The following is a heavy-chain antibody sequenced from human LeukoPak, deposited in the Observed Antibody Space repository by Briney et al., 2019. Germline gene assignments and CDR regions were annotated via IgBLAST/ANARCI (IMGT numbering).Heavy chain of an antibody. V-gene: IGHV1-24*01. CDR2: FDPEDGET. D-gene: IGHD2-2*01. Sequence: ASVKVSCKVSGYTLTELSMHWVRQAPGKGLEWMGGFDPEDGETIYAQKFQGRVTITADESTSTAYMELSSLRSEDTAVYYCARDVLGYCSSTSCYGYYFDYWGQGTLVTVSS. CDR1: GYTLTELS. CDR3: ARDVLGYCSSTSCYGYYFDY. J-gene: IGHJ4*02.